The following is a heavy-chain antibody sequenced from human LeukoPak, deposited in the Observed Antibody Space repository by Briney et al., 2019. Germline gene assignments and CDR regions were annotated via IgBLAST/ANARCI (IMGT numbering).Heavy chain of an antibody. CDR3: ARDKPRWLQRTKDWYFDL. CDR1: GGSISSYY. Sequence: SETLSLTCTVSGGSISSYYWSWIRQPPGKGLELIGYIYYSGSTNYNPSLKSRVTISVDTSKNQFSLKLSSVTAADTAVYYCARDKPRWLQRTKDWYFDLWGRGTLVTVSS. D-gene: IGHD5-24*01. V-gene: IGHV4-59*01. CDR2: IYYSGST. J-gene: IGHJ2*01.